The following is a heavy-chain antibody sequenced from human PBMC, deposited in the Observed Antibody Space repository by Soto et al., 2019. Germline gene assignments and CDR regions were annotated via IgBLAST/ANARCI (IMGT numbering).Heavy chain of an antibody. CDR3: AKTLTDSSTYDAFDM. D-gene: IGHD6-6*01. CDR1: GFTFSSYA. J-gene: IGHJ3*02. Sequence: GGSLRLSCAASGFTFSSYAMGWVRRAPGKGLEWISAISGSGSSTYYAGSVKGRFTISRDTSKNTLYLQMNSLRAEDTAVYYCAKTLTDSSTYDAFDMWGQGTMVTVSS. V-gene: IGHV3-23*01. CDR2: ISGSGSST.